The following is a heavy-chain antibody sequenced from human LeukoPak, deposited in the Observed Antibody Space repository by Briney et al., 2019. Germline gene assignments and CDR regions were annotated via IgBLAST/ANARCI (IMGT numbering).Heavy chain of an antibody. CDR2: ISYDGSNK. CDR3: ARGLVTVTTKVHYYGMDV. Sequence: GGSLRLSCAASGFTFSSYAMHWVRQAPGKGLEGVAVISYDGSNKYYADSVKGRFTISRDNSKNTLYPQMNSLRAEDTAVYYCARGLVTVTTKVHYYGMDVWGQGTTVTVSS. CDR1: GFTFSSYA. D-gene: IGHD4-17*01. J-gene: IGHJ6*02. V-gene: IGHV3-30-3*01.